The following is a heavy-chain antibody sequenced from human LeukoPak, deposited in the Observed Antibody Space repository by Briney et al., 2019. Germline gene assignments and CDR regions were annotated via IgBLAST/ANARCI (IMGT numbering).Heavy chain of an antibody. CDR3: ARWAGRFDFDY. V-gene: IGHV3-11*01. CDR2: ISSTDGTT. CDR1: GFTFSDYF. Sequence: GGSLRLSCVASGFTFSDYFMSWIRQAPGKGLEWVAYISSTDGTTNYADSVKGRFTISRDNAEKSLYLEMSSLRAEDTAVYYCARWAGRFDFDYWGQGTLVTVSS. D-gene: IGHD6-19*01. J-gene: IGHJ4*02.